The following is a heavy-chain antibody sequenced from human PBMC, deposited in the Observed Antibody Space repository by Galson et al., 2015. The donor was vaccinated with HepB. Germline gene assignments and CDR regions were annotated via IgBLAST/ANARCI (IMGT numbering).Heavy chain of an antibody. CDR3: VRARREVLRFFDSDH. J-gene: IGHJ4*02. CDR1: GFTFSSYS. D-gene: IGHD3-3*01. V-gene: IGHV3-48*04. Sequence: SLRLSCAASGFTFSSYSMNWVRQAPGKGLEWVSYISSSSSTKYFADSVKGRFSISRDNAKNSLSLQMNSLRVEDTAVYYCVRARREVLRFFDSDHWGQGTLVTVSS. CDR2: ISSSSSTK.